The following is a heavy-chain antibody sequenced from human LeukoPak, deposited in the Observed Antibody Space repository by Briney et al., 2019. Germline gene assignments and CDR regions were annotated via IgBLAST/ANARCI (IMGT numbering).Heavy chain of an antibody. D-gene: IGHD3-22*01. V-gene: IGHV4-39*01. CDR1: GGSLSSSSYY. J-gene: IGHJ3*02. CDR3: ASQYYYDSSGYSRRAFDI. CDR2: IYYSGST. Sequence: SETLSLICTVSGGSLSSSSYYWGWIRQPPGKGLEWIGSIYYSGSTYYNPSLKSRVTISVDTSKNQFSLKLSSVTAADTAVYYCASQYYYDSSGYSRRAFDIWGQGTMVTVSS.